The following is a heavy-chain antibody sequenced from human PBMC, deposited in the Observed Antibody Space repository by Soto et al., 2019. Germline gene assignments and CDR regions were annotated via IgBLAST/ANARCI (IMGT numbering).Heavy chain of an antibody. CDR1: GYTFTNYD. CDR3: ASWAGYSK. D-gene: IGHD3-9*01. Sequence: QVQLVQSGAEVKKPGASVKVSCKASGYTFTNYDINWVRQATGQGLEWMGWMRPNNGNTDYAQKFQGRVTMTRNTSINTAYMERSSLRSEDTAVYYCASWAGYSKWGQGTLVTVSS. J-gene: IGHJ4*02. V-gene: IGHV1-8*01. CDR2: MRPNNGNT.